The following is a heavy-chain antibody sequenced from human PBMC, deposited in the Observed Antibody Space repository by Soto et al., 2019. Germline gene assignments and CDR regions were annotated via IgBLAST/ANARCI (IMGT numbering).Heavy chain of an antibody. V-gene: IGHV1-18*04. CDR2: ISAYNGNT. D-gene: IGHD3-3*01. CDR1: GYTFTSYG. Sequence: QVQLVQSGAEVKKPGASVKVSCKASGYTFTSYGISWVRQAPGQGLEGMGWISAYNGNTNYAQKLQGRVTMTTDTSTSTAYMELRSLRSDDTAVYYCARDSRLLRFLEWQVSGYGMDVWGQGTTVTVSS. CDR3: ARDSRLLRFLEWQVSGYGMDV. J-gene: IGHJ6*02.